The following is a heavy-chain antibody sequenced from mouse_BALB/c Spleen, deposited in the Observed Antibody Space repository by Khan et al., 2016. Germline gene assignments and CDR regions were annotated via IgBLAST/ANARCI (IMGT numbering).Heavy chain of an antibody. CDR2: IRSKSNNYAT. D-gene: IGHD1-1*01. CDR3: VRAPLSSYAMDY. CDR1: GFTFNTNA. J-gene: IGHJ4*01. V-gene: IGHV10S3*01. Sequence: EVQLVETGGGLVQPKGSLKLSCAASGFTFNTNAMKWVRQAPGKGLEWVARIRSKSNNYATYYADSVKDRFTISRDDSQSMLYLQMNNLKTEDTGMYYCVRAPLSSYAMDYWGQGTSVTVSS.